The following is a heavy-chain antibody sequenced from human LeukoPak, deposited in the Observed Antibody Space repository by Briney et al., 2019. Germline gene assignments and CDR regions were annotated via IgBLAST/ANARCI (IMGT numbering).Heavy chain of an antibody. CDR3: ARIPEGGYSYGLFDY. V-gene: IGHV5-51*01. CDR2: IYPGDSDT. Sequence: KLGESLKISCKGSGYSFTSYWIGWVRQMPGKGLEWMGIIYPGDSDTRYSPSFRGQVTISADKSISTAYLQWSSLKASDTAMYYCARIPEGGYSYGLFDYWGQGTLVTVSS. D-gene: IGHD5-18*01. J-gene: IGHJ4*02. CDR1: GYSFTSYW.